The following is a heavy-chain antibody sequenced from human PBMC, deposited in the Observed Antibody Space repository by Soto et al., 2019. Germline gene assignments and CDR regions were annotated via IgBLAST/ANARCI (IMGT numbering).Heavy chain of an antibody. V-gene: IGHV4-39*07. CDR3: ARVPGP. Sequence: PSETLSLTCTVSGGFIRGSDYYWGWIRQPPGKGLEWIGNIYHSGSSYSYPSLKGRVTISVDTSKNQFSLKLSSVTVADTAVYYCARVPGPWGQGTLVTVSS. J-gene: IGHJ5*02. CDR2: IYHSGSS. CDR1: GGFIRGSDYY.